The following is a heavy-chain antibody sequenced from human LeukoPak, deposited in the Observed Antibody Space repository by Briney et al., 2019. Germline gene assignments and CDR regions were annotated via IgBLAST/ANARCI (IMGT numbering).Heavy chain of an antibody. CDR3: ARGAIGATRPLFY. D-gene: IGHD5-12*01. Sequence: AGGSLRLSCAASGFTFSSYWMSGVRQARGRGLEWVANITQDGSEKYYVDSVKGRFTISRDNAKNSLYLQMNSLRAEDTAVYYCARGAIGATRPLFYWGQGTLVAVSP. V-gene: IGHV3-7*01. J-gene: IGHJ4*02. CDR1: GFTFSSYW. CDR2: ITQDGSEK.